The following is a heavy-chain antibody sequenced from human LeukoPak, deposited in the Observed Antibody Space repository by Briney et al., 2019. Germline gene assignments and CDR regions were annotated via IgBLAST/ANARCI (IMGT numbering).Heavy chain of an antibody. Sequence: GGSLRLSCAAPGFPFNTYNIHWIRQAPGRGLEWVSFIRNDETEIHYADFAKGRFTISRDKSKNSLYLQMNSLRPDDSALYYCARDGGRYRFDYWGQGTMVTVPS. D-gene: IGHD3-16*02. V-gene: IGHV3-30*02. CDR3: ARDGGRYRFDY. J-gene: IGHJ4*02. CDR1: GFPFNTYN. CDR2: IRNDETEI.